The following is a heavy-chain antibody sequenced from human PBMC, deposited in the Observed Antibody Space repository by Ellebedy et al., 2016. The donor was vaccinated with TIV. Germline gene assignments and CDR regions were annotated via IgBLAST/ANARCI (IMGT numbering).Heavy chain of an antibody. CDR1: GYTFTSYG. D-gene: IGHD5-18*01. Sequence: ASVKVSXKASGYTFTSYGISWVRQAPGQGLEWMGWISAYNGNTNYAQKLQGRVTMTTDTSTSTAYMELRSLRSDDTAVYYCAREEVGYSYGFPNFDYWGQGTLVTVSS. CDR3: AREEVGYSYGFPNFDY. CDR2: ISAYNGNT. V-gene: IGHV1-18*01. J-gene: IGHJ4*02.